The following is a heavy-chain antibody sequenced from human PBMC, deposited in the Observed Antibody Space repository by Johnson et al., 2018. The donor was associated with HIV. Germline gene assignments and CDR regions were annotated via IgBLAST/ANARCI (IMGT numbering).Heavy chain of an antibody. CDR3: ARSIADRPGGAFDI. J-gene: IGHJ3*02. CDR1: GFTFSNYV. V-gene: IGHV3-30-3*01. CDR2: GSYDGSNK. Sequence: QVQLVESGGGVVQPGRSLRLSCAASGFTFSNYVMHWVRQPPGKGLEWVALGSYDGSNKYYGDSVKGRFTIARDNSKNRLCLQMNSLKAEDTAVYYCARSIADRPGGAFDIWGQGTMVTVSS. D-gene: IGHD6-6*01.